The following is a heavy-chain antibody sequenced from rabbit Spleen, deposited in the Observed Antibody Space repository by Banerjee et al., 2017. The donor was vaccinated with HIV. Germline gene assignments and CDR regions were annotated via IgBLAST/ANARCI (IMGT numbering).Heavy chain of an antibody. CDR1: GFSFSDRDV. CDR2: IDPVFGIT. CDR3: ARDGAGGSYFAL. D-gene: IGHD8-1*01. J-gene: IGHJ4*01. V-gene: IGHV1S47*01. Sequence: QEQLMESGGGLVKPEGSLTLTCKASGFSFSDRDVICWVRQAPGKGLEWIGYIDPVFGITYYANWVNGRFSISRENAQNTVFLQMTSLTAADTATYFCARDGAGGSYFALWGPGTLVTVS.